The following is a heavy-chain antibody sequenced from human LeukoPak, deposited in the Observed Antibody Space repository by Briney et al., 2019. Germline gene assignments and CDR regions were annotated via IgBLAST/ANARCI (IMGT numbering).Heavy chain of an antibody. J-gene: IGHJ4*02. CDR1: GGSFSGYY. CDR3: ARVGFGSSSRGTAFDY. D-gene: IGHD6-13*01. Sequence: SETLSLTCAVSGGSFSGYYWTWIRQPPGKGLEWIGEINHSGSTNYNPSLKSRVTISVDTSKNQFSLKLSSVTAADTAVYYCARVGFGSSSRGTAFDYWGQGTLVTVSS. CDR2: INHSGST. V-gene: IGHV4-34*01.